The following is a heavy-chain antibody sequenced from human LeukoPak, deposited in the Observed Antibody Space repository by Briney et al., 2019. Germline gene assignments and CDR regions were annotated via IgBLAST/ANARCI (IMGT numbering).Heavy chain of an antibody. D-gene: IGHD3-10*01. J-gene: IGHJ4*02. V-gene: IGHV1-18*01. CDR3: ARDGSGVWFDY. Sequence: ASVKVSCKASGYTFTSYGISWVRQAPGQGLEWMAWINAYNGDTNYAQKFQGRVTLTTDTSTSTAYMELRSLRSDDTAVYYCARDGSGVWFDYWGQGTLVTVSS. CDR2: INAYNGDT. CDR1: GYTFTSYG.